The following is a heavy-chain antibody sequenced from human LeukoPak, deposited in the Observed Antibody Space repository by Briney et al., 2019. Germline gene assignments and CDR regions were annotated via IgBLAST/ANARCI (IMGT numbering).Heavy chain of an antibody. CDR1: GGSINSYY. CDR2: IHYSGST. V-gene: IGHV4-59*01. Sequence: SETLSLTCTVSGGSINSYYWGWIRQPPGKGLEWIGHIHYSGSTSYNPSLKSRVTISVDTSKNQFSLQLRSLTAADTAVYYCARAYSSDWYSSFDPWGQGTLVTVSS. J-gene: IGHJ5*02. CDR3: ARAYSSDWYSSFDP. D-gene: IGHD6-13*01.